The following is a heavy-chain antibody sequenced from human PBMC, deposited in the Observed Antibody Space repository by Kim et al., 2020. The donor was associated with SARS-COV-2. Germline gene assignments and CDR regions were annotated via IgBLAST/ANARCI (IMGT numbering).Heavy chain of an antibody. V-gene: IGHV3-23*01. CDR1: GFTFNNFA. D-gene: IGHD3-22*01. CDR2: ITTTGGYT. Sequence: GGSLRLSCAASGFTFNNFAMIWVRQAPGKGLEYVSAITTTGGYTFYADSVKGRFTISRDNSKNTLYLQMNSLRAEDTAVYYCHFYDRSGYPDYWGQGTLVTVSS. J-gene: IGHJ4*02. CDR3: HFYDRSGYPDY.